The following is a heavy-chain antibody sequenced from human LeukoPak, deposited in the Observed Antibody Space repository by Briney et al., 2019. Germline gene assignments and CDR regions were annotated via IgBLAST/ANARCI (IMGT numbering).Heavy chain of an antibody. CDR2: IYYSGST. V-gene: IGHV4-59*01. J-gene: IGHJ3*02. Sequence: PSETLSLTCTVSGGSISSYYWSWIRQPPGKGLEWIGYIYYSGSTNYNPSLKSRVTISVDTSKNQFSLKLSSVTAADTAVYYCARSLGSSWYFSGAFDIWGQGTMVTVSS. CDR1: GGSISSYY. D-gene: IGHD6-13*01. CDR3: ARSLGSSWYFSGAFDI.